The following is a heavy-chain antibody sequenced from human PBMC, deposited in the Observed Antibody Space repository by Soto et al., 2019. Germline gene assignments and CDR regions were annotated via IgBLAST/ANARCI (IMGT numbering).Heavy chain of an antibody. V-gene: IGHV1-69*02. CDR1: GDTYSIYT. J-gene: IGHJ6*03. CDR2: IIPILGIA. Sequence: PVKLSCKASGDTYSIYTISWVRQAPGQGLEWMGRIIPILGIANYAQKFQGRVTITADKSTSTAYMELSSLRSEDTAVYYCARGTSAHNYYYYYMDVWGKGTTVTVSS. CDR3: ARGTSAHNYYYYYMDV. D-gene: IGHD2-2*01.